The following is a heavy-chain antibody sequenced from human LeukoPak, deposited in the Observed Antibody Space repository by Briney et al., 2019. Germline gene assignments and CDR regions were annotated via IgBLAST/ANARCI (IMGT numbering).Heavy chain of an antibody. Sequence: SETLSLTCTVSGGSISNYYWSWIRQPPGKGLECMGYIYYSGTTNYNPSLKSRVTISVGTSKNQFSLKLSSVTAANTAVYYCARSRDDYGDYAEAFDIWGQGTMVTVSS. D-gene: IGHD4-17*01. J-gene: IGHJ3*02. V-gene: IGHV4-59*08. CDR3: ARSRDDYGDYAEAFDI. CDR1: GGSISNYY. CDR2: IYYSGTT.